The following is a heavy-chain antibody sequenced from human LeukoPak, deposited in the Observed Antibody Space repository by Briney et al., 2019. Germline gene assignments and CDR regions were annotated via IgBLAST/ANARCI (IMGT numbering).Heavy chain of an antibody. CDR2: ISSSSSYI. Sequence: GGSLRLSCAASGFTFSSYSMNWVSQAPGKGLEWVSSISSSSSYIYYADSVKGRFTISRDNAKNSLYLQMNSLRAEDTAVYYCARDKGYYGSGSYPPNWFDPWGQGTLVTVSS. CDR1: GFTFSSYS. V-gene: IGHV3-21*01. J-gene: IGHJ5*02. D-gene: IGHD3-10*01. CDR3: ARDKGYYGSGSYPPNWFDP.